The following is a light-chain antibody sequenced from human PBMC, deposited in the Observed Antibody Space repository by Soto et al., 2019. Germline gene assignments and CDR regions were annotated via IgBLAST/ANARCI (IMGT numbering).Light chain of an antibody. CDR2: EVV. Sequence: QAGLTQPPSASGSPGQSVTISCTGTKSDIGVYDFVSWYQHHPGKAPRLIIYEVVQRPSGVPDRFSGSKSGNTASLTVSGLQAADEADYFCQSYAGSNTYVFGSGTKVTVL. J-gene: IGLJ1*01. CDR3: QSYAGSNTYV. CDR1: KSDIGVYDF. V-gene: IGLV2-8*01.